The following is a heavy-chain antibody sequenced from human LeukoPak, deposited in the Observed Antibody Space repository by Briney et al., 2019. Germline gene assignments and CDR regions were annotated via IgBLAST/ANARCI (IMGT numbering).Heavy chain of an antibody. V-gene: IGHV4-34*01. CDR2: INHSGST. CDR1: GGSFSGYH. CDR3: ARGGYYGSGRMPFPRFNWFDP. J-gene: IGHJ5*02. D-gene: IGHD3-10*01. Sequence: TSETLSLTCAVYGGSFSGYHWSWIRQPPGKGLEWIGEINHSGSTNYNPSLKSRVTISVDTSKNQFSLKLSSVTAADTAVYYCARGGYYGSGRMPFPRFNWFDPWGQGTLVTVSS.